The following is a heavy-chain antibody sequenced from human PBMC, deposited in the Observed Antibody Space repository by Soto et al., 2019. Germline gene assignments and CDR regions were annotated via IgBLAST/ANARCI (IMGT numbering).Heavy chain of an antibody. V-gene: IGHV1-18*01. CDR1: GYTFTSYG. CDR2: ISAYNGNT. J-gene: IGHJ3*02. D-gene: IGHD5-18*01. Sequence: ASVKVSCKASGYTFTSYGISWVRQAPGQGLEWMGWISAYNGNTNYAQKLQGRVTMTTDTSTSTAYMELRSLRSDDTAVYYCARDEWEGYSYGSAAFDIWGQGTMVTVSS. CDR3: ARDEWEGYSYGSAAFDI.